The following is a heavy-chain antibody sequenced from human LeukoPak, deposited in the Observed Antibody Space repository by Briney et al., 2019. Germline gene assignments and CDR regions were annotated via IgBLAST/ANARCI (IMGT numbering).Heavy chain of an antibody. CDR2: ISYTGST. V-gene: IGHV4-61*08. CDR3: GRHPPGGGYFDY. Sequence: PSETLSLTCTVSGGSISSGGYYWSWIRQPPGKGLEWIGYISYTGSTNYNPSLRSRVTISLDTSKNQISLRLSSVTAADMAVYYCGRHPPGGGYFDYWGQGALVTVSS. D-gene: IGHD3-16*01. CDR1: GGSISSGGYY. J-gene: IGHJ4*02.